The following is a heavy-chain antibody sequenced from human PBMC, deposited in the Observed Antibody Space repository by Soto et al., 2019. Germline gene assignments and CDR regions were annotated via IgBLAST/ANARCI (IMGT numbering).Heavy chain of an antibody. CDR2: ISYDGYDK. Sequence: VGSLRLSCAASGFTFSTYGMHWFRQAPVDGLEWVAVISYDGYDKKYADSVQGRFTISRDNSKNTLYLQMNSLGAEDSAVYYCAKDSGRGSADYYFDFWGQGTLVTVSS. V-gene: IGHV3-30*18. CDR1: GFTFSTYG. D-gene: IGHD3-10*01. J-gene: IGHJ4*02. CDR3: AKDSGRGSADYYFDF.